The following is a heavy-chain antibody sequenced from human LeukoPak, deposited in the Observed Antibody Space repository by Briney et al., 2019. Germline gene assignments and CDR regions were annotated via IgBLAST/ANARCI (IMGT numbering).Heavy chain of an antibody. CDR3: AKFRGSEKTAIDC. CDR2: ISGGGGRT. D-gene: IGHD6-25*01. CDR1: GFTFNSYA. V-gene: IGHV3-23*01. Sequence: GGSLRLSCAASGFTFNSYAMSWVRQAPGKGLEWVSTISGGGGRTWYADSVKGRFTISRDNSKNTVDVQLNSLRAEDTAVYYCAKFRGSEKTAIDCWGQGTLVTVSS. J-gene: IGHJ4*02.